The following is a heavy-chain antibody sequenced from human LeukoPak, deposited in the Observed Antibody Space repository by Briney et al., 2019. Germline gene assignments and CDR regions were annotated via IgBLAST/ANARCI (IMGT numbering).Heavy chain of an antibody. CDR2: IWYDGSNK. CDR3: ARMSGSRLPGY. J-gene: IGHJ4*02. CDR1: KFTFSHYG. Sequence: GGSLRLSCTASKFTFSHYGMHWVRQAPGKGLEWVAVIWYDGSNKYYADSVKGRFTISRDNSKNTLYLQMNSLRAEDTAVYYCARMSGSRLPGYWGQGTLVTVSS. V-gene: IGHV3-33*08. D-gene: IGHD3-3*01.